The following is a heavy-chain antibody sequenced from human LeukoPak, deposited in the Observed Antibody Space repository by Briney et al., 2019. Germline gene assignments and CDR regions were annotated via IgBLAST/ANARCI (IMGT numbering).Heavy chain of an antibody. V-gene: IGHV3-48*04. CDR1: GFTFSSYS. CDR3: ARGNYYDSGGYYFLDY. J-gene: IGHJ4*02. D-gene: IGHD3-22*01. Sequence: GGSLRLSCAASGFTFSSYSMNWVRQAPGKGLEWVSYISSSSSTIYYADSVKGRFTISRDNAKNSLYLQMNSLRAEDTAVYYCARGNYYDSGGYYFLDYWGQGTLVTVSS. CDR2: ISSSSSTI.